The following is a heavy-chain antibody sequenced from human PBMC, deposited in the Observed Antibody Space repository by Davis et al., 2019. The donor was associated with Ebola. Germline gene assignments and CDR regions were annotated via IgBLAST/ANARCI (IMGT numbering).Heavy chain of an antibody. CDR2: ISAYNGNT. Sequence: AASVKVSCKASGYTFTNYGITWVRQAPGQGLEWMGWISAYNGNTNYAQKLQGRVIMTSDTATTTAYMEVGSLRSDDTAVYYCAVSSSSVVLTVEYWGQGTLVTVSS. V-gene: IGHV1-18*04. D-gene: IGHD6-6*01. J-gene: IGHJ4*02. CDR3: AVSSSSVVLTVEY. CDR1: GYTFTNYG.